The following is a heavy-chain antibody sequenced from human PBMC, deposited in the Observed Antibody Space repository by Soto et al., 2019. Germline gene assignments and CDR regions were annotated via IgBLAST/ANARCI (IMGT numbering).Heavy chain of an antibody. CDR2: ISVYNGNT. V-gene: IGHV1-18*04. J-gene: IGHJ2*01. Sequence: QVQLVQSGAEVKEPGASVKVSCKASGYTFTTYGISWVRQAPGQGLEWMGWISVYNGNTNYAERLQGRVTMTTDTSTSTAYMELWRLRSDDTAMYYCARSYSSGSYWYFDLWGRGTLVTVSS. CDR3: ARSYSSGSYWYFDL. CDR1: GYTFTTYG. D-gene: IGHD5-18*01.